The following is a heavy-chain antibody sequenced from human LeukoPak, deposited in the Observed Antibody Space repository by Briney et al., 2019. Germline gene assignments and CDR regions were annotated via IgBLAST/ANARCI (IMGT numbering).Heavy chain of an antibody. CDR2: ISHHGSNE. D-gene: IGHD3-9*01. J-gene: IGHJ4*02. CDR3: ARVHDTTGYYHYFDS. V-gene: IGHV3-30*14. Sequence: GGSLRLSCEASGFIFSTYPMHWVGQAPDTGVEGVAMISHHGSNEYYADSVKGRFTISRDNSKNTLYLQMNNPRVEDTAIYYCARVHDTTGYYHYFDSWGQGTLVTVSS. CDR1: GFIFSTYP.